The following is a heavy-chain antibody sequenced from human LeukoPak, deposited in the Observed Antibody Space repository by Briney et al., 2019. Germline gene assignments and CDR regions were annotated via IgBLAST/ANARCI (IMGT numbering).Heavy chain of an antibody. V-gene: IGHV3-30*04. Sequence: GGSLRLSCAASGFTFSSYAKHWVRQAPGKGLEWVAVISYDGSNKYYADSVKGRCTISRDNSKNTLYLQMNSLRAEDTAVYYCASSPYNWNDVSYYFDYWGQGTLVTVSS. CDR3: ASSPYNWNDVSYYFDY. J-gene: IGHJ4*02. D-gene: IGHD1-20*01. CDR1: GFTFSSYA. CDR2: ISYDGSNK.